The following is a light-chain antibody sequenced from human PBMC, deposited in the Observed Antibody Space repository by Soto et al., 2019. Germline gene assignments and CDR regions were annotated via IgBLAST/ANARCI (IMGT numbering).Light chain of an antibody. Sequence: QSALTQPASVSGSPGQSITISCTGTSSDVGGYNYVSWYQQYPGKAPKLMIFDVSYRPSGVSTRFSGSKSGNTASLTISGLQDEDEADYYCSSYTNSSSNVFGTGTKVTVL. J-gene: IGLJ1*01. CDR1: SSDVGGYNY. V-gene: IGLV2-14*01. CDR2: DVS. CDR3: SSYTNSSSNV.